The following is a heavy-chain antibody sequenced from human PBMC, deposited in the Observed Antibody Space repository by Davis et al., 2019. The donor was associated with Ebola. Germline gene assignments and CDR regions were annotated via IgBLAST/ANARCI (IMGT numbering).Heavy chain of an antibody. CDR3: ARDLVYSSSS. CDR1: GFTFSSYG. D-gene: IGHD6-6*01. CDR2: IWYDGSNK. Sequence: PGGSLRLSCAASGFTFSSYGMHWVRQAPGKGLEWVAVIWYDGSNKYYADSVKGRFTITRDNAKNSLYLQMNSLRDEDTAVYYCARDLVYSSSSWGWGTLVTVSS. V-gene: IGHV3-33*01. J-gene: IGHJ5*02.